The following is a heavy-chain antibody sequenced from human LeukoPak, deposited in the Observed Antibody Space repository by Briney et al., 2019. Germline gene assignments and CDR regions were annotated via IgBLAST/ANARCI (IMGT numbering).Heavy chain of an antibody. J-gene: IGHJ4*02. CDR3: ARSGPVGPYDY. CDR1: GGSFSGYY. V-gene: IGHV4-34*01. D-gene: IGHD1-26*01. Sequence: SETLSLTCAVYGGSFSGYYWSWIRQPPGKGLEWIGEINHSGSTNYNPSLKSRVTISLDTSKNQFSLKLSSVTAADTAVYYCARSGPVGPYDYWGQGTLVTVSS. CDR2: INHSGST.